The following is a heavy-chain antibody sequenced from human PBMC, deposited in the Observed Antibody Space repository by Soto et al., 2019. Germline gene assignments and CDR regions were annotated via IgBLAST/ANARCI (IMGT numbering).Heavy chain of an antibody. J-gene: IGHJ3*02. CDR3: AFSWYEAFDI. CDR2: TYYSGNT. V-gene: IGHV4-39*01. CDR1: SGSISRSSYY. D-gene: IGHD6-13*01. Sequence: QVQMQESGPGLVKPSETLSLTCTVSSGSISRSSYYWGWIRQPPGKGLDWIGSTYYSGNTYYNPSLKSRVTISVDLSTSQFSLKLSSVTAADTAVYYCAFSWYEAFDIWGPGTMVTVSS.